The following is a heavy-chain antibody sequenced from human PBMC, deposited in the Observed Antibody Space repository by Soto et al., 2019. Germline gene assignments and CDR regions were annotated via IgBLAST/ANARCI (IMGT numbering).Heavy chain of an antibody. CDR2: IYYSGST. CDR3: ARHDAGATAFDY. Sequence: PSETLSLTCTVSGGSIRSYYWSWIRQPPGKGLEWIGYIYYSGSTNYNPSLKSRVTISVDTSKNQFSLKLSSVTAADTAVYYCARHDAGATAFDYWGQGTLVTVSS. CDR1: GGSIRSYY. V-gene: IGHV4-59*08. J-gene: IGHJ4*02. D-gene: IGHD1-26*01.